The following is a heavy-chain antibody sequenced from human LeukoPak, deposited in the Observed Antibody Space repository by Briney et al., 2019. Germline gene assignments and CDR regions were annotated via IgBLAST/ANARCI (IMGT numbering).Heavy chain of an antibody. Sequence: GRSLRLSCAASGFTFSSYGIHWVRQAPGKGLEWVAAVSYDGSNKFYADSVKGRFTISRDSTRNTLYLEMNSLSAEDTAVYYCAKDLRKLVRGVPDYYGMDVWGQGTTVTVYS. CDR2: VSYDGSNK. V-gene: IGHV3-30*18. CDR3: AKDLRKLVRGVPDYYGMDV. J-gene: IGHJ6*02. D-gene: IGHD3-10*01. CDR1: GFTFSSYG.